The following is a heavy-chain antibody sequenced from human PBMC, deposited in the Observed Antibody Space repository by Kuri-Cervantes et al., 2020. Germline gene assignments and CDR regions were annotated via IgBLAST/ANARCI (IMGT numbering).Heavy chain of an antibody. CDR1: GGSISSSSYY. V-gene: IGHV4-39*07. J-gene: IGHJ4*02. CDR3: ARMTTEIYQPLLH. Sequence: SETLSLTCTVSGGSISSSSYYWGWIRQPPGKGLEWIGSIYYSGSTYYNPSLKSRVTISVDTSKNQFSLKLSSVTAADTAVYYCARMTTEIYQPLLHWGQGTLVTVSS. CDR2: IYYSGST. D-gene: IGHD2-2*01.